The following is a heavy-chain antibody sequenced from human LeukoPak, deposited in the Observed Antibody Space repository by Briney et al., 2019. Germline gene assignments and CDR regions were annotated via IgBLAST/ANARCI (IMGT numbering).Heavy chain of an antibody. D-gene: IGHD3-10*01. CDR2: IIPIFGTA. J-gene: IGHJ6*03. CDR1: GGTFSSYA. CDR3: ARAPYYYGSGIYYYYMDV. V-gene: IGHV1-69*05. Sequence: ASVKVSCKASGGTFSSYAISWVRQAPGQGLEWMGGIIPIFGTANYAQKFQGRVTITTDESTSTAYMELSSLRSEDTAVYYCARAPYYYGSGIYYYYMDVWGQGTMVTVSS.